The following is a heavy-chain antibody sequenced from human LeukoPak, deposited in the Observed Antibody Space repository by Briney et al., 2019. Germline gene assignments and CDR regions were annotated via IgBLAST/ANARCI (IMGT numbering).Heavy chain of an antibody. Sequence: GGSLRLSCAASGFTFSSYAMSWVRLAPGKGLEWASAISGSGGSTYYADSVKGRFTISRDNSKNTLYLQMNSLRAEDTAVYYCATGSHQLPESNWFDPWGQGTLVTVSS. CDR1: GFTFSSYA. J-gene: IGHJ5*02. D-gene: IGHD2-2*01. V-gene: IGHV3-23*01. CDR3: ATGSHQLPESNWFDP. CDR2: ISGSGGST.